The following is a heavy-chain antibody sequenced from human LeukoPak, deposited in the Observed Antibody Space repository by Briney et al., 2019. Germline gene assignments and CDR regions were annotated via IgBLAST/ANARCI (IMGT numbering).Heavy chain of an antibody. CDR1: GYTFTGYY. J-gene: IGHJ3*02. CDR3: ARKLVVPAANDAFDI. Sequence: ASVKVSRKASGYTFTGYYVHWVRQAPGQGLEWMGWINPNSGGTNYAQRFQGRVTMTRDTSINTAYMELSRLRSDDTAVYYCARKLVVPAANDAFDIWGQGTMVTVSS. V-gene: IGHV1-2*02. D-gene: IGHD2-2*01. CDR2: INPNSGGT.